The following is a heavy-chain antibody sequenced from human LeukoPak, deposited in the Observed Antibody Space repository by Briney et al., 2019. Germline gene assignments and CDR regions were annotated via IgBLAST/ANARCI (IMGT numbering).Heavy chain of an antibody. J-gene: IGHJ4*02. CDR3: ARDESSSSYFDY. Sequence: PGGSLRLSCVASGFTFSSYSMNWVRQAPGKGLEWVSSISSSSSYIYYADSVKGRFTISRDNTKNSLYLQMNSLRAEDTAVYYCARDESSSSYFDYWGQGTLVSVSS. CDR2: ISSSSSYI. D-gene: IGHD6-13*01. CDR1: GFTFSSYS. V-gene: IGHV3-21*01.